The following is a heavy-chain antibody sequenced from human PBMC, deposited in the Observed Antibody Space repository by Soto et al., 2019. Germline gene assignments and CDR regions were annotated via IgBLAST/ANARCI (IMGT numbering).Heavy chain of an antibody. J-gene: IGHJ3*01. CDR3: SKSQSGSFFAVFDL. D-gene: IGHD1-26*01. V-gene: IGHV3-23*01. CDR2: IFGSGVTT. CDR1: GFNFSSDV. Sequence: EVQLLESGGGLVQPGGSLRLSCAASGFNFSSDVMNWVRQIPGKGLEWVASIFGSGVTTYYAVSVKGRFTISRDNSKNTVHLQQNRLRAEDTAIYYFSKSQSGSFFAVFDLWCHSSLITVSS.